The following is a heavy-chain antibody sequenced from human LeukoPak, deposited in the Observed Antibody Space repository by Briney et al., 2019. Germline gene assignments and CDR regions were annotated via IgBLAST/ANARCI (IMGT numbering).Heavy chain of an antibody. CDR1: GDTVSSNSAV. V-gene: IGHV6-1*01. J-gene: IGHJ4*02. CDR2: TYYRSKWYN. D-gene: IGHD2-15*01. CDR3: ARAPREDLGYCSGGSCYSFSGGWDY. Sequence: SQTLSLTCAISGDTVSSNSAVWNWVRQSPSRGLEWLGRTYYRSKWYNDYAVSVRSRITIIPDTSKNQFSLQLNSVTPEDTAVYYCARAPREDLGYCSGGSCYSFSGGWDYWGQGTLVTVSS.